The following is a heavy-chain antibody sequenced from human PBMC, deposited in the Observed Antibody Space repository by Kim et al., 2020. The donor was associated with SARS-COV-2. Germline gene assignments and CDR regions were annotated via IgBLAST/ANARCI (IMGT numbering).Heavy chain of an antibody. CDR3: ARDSASRTDSSGYL. Sequence: ASVKVSCKASGYTFTSYGISWVRQAPGQGLEWMGWISAYNGNTNYAQKLQGRVTMTTDTSTSTAYMELRSLRSDDTAVYYCARDSASRTDSSGYLWGQGTLVTVSS. J-gene: IGHJ4*02. V-gene: IGHV1-18*01. D-gene: IGHD3-22*01. CDR1: GYTFTSYG. CDR2: ISAYNGNT.